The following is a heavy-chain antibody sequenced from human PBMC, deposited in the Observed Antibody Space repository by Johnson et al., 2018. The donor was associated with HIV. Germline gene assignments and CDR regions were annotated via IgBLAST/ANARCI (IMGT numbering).Heavy chain of an antibody. CDR3: AKALSGWFDAFDI. J-gene: IGHJ3*02. CDR1: GFTFSSYA. CDR2: ISYDGSNK. Sequence: QVQLVESGGGVVQPGRSLRLSCAASGFTFSSYAMHWVRQAPGKGLEWVAVISYDGSNKYYADSVKGRFTISRDNSKNTLYLQMNSLRPEDTAVYYCAKALSGWFDAFDIWGQGTMVTVSS. V-gene: IGHV3-30*04. D-gene: IGHD6-19*01.